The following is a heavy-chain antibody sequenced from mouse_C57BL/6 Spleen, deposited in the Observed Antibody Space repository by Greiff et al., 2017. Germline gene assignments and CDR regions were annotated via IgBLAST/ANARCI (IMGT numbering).Heavy chain of an antibody. J-gene: IGHJ1*03. D-gene: IGHD1-1*01. CDR3: ARQGFTTVVDGDWYFDV. V-gene: IGHV5-6*01. CDR2: ISSGCSYT. CDR1: FFPFLLSF. Sequence: EVKLVESGGDLVPPAGSPPLCSSSSFFPFLLSFLSFFLHTPYKILYFFSPISSGCSYTYYPDSVKGRVTISRDNAKNTLYLQMSSLKSEDTAMYYCARQGFTTVVDGDWYFDVWGTGTTVTVSS.